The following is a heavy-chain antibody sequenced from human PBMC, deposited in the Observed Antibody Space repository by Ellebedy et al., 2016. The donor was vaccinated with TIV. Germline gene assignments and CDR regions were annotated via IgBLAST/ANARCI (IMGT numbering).Heavy chain of an antibody. J-gene: IGHJ4*02. CDR3: ARSRGVSY. V-gene: IGHV3-7*03. CDR2: IKQDGSEK. CDR1: GLTFSHYW. Sequence: PGGSLRLSCVDSGLTFSHYWMTWVRQAPGKGPECVANIKQDGSEKYYVDSVKGRFTISRDNAKNSLYLQMNSLRAEDTAVYFCARSRGVSYWGQGTLVTVSS. D-gene: IGHD2-8*01.